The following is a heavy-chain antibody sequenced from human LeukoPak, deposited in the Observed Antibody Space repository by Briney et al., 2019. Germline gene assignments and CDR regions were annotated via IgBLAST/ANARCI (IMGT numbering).Heavy chain of an antibody. CDR3: AGGVRIAARFSLFYGMDV. D-gene: IGHD6-6*01. V-gene: IGHV4-34*01. J-gene: IGHJ6*02. CDR2: INYSGST. Sequence: SETLSLTCAVYGGSFSGYYWSWIRQPPGKGLEWLGEINYSGSTNYNPSLKGRVAISVDASKNQFSLKLSSVAAADTAVYYCAGGVRIAARFSLFYGMDVWGQGTTVTVSS. CDR1: GGSFSGYY.